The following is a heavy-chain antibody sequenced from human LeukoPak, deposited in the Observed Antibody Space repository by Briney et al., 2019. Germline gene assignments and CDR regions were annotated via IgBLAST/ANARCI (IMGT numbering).Heavy chain of an antibody. V-gene: IGHV4-61*01. CDR1: SGGNHY. CDR2: IQNSRAT. J-gene: IGHJ4*02. D-gene: IGHD4/OR15-4a*01. Sequence: PSETLSLTCTVSSGGNHYWSWIRQPPGKGLEYIGNIQNSRATNYNPSLESRVTISVDTPNNQFSLRVTHVTAADTAVYFCARGRGWGYGVDYWGQGILVTVSS. CDR3: ARGRGWGYGVDY.